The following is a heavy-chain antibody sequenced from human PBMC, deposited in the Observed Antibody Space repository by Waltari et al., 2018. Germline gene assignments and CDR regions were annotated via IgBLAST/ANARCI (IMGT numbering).Heavy chain of an antibody. V-gene: IGHV4-34*01. CDR1: GGSFSGYY. D-gene: IGHD4-17*01. CDR2: INHSGST. CDR3: ARGPGGDFLTYFDL. J-gene: IGHJ2*01. Sequence: QVQLQQWGAGLLKPSETLSLTCAVYGGSFSGYYWSWIRQPPGKGLEWIGEINHSGSTNYNPSLKSRVTISVDTSKNQFSLKLSSVTAADTAVYYCARGPGGDFLTYFDLWGRGTLVTVSS.